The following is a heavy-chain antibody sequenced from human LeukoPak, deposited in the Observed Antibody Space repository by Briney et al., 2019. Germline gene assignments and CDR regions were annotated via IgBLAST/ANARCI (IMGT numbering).Heavy chain of an antibody. V-gene: IGHV4-34*01. Sequence: SETLSLTCAVYGGSFSGYYWSWIRQPPGKGLEWIGEIDHSGSTKYNPSLKSRVTVSVDTSRNQFSLKLTSVTAADTAVYYCARGGYYDGVDYWGQGTLVTVSS. CDR1: GGSFSGYY. CDR3: ARGGYYDGVDY. CDR2: IDHSGST. D-gene: IGHD3-22*01. J-gene: IGHJ4*02.